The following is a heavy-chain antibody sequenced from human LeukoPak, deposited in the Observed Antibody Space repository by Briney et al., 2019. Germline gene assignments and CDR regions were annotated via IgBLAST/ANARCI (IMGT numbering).Heavy chain of an antibody. D-gene: IGHD5-12*01. Sequence: PGGSLRLSCAASGFRFSYFAMSWVRQAPGKGLEWVSLIIGSSGDTLYADSVKGRFTISRDISKNRLYLQMNSLRAEDTALYYCAKGAYDYIEMGYFDDWGQGTLVTVSS. CDR1: GFRFSYFA. CDR2: IIGSSGDT. CDR3: AKGAYDYIEMGYFDD. J-gene: IGHJ4*02. V-gene: IGHV3-23*01.